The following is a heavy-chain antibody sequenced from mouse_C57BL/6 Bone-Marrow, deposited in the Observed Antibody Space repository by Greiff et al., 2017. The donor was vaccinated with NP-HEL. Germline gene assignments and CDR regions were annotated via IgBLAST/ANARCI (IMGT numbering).Heavy chain of an antibody. V-gene: IGHV1-81*01. CDR3: ARWGGLRHWYFDV. D-gene: IGHD1-1*01. CDR1: GYTFTSYG. CDR2: IYPRSGNT. Sequence: VKLMESGAELARPGASVKLSCKASGYTFTSYGISWVKQRTGQGLEWIGEIYPRSGNTYYNEKFKGKATLTADKSSSTAYMELRSLTSEDSAVYFCARWGGLRHWYFDVWGTGTTVTVSS. J-gene: IGHJ1*03.